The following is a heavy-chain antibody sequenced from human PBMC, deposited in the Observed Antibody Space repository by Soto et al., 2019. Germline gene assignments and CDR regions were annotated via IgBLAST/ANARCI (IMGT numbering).Heavy chain of an antibody. Sequence: SVKVSCKASGFTFTSSAVQWVRQARGQRLEWIGWIVVCSGNTNYAQKFQERVTITRDMCSSTAYMELSSLRSEDTAVYSCEAGIPHYYYAMHIWRKATTMTVSS. V-gene: IGHV1-58*01. CDR3: EAGIPHYYYAMHI. CDR1: GFTFTSSA. J-gene: IGHJ6*04. CDR2: IVVCSGNT.